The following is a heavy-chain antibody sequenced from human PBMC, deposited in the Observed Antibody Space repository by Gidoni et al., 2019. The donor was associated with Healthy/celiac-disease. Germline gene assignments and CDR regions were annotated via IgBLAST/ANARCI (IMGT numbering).Heavy chain of an antibody. CDR2: IYYSGST. D-gene: IGHD5-12*01. Sequence: QVQLQESGPGLVKPSQTLSLTCPVSGCPISSGGYYWSWIRQHPGKGLEWIGYIYYSGSTYYNPSLKSRVTISVDTSKNQFSLKLSSVTAADTAVYYCARDRTRDIVATSNWYFDLWGRGTLVTVSS. CDR3: ARDRTRDIVATSNWYFDL. J-gene: IGHJ2*01. V-gene: IGHV4-31*03. CDR1: GCPISSGGYY.